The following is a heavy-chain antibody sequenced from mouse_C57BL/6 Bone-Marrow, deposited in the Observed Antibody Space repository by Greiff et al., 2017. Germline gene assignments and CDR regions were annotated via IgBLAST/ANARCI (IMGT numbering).Heavy chain of an antibody. D-gene: IGHD2-13*01. CDR2: IDPSDSYT. V-gene: IGHV1-50*01. CDR3: AREDYWHWYFDV. J-gene: IGHJ1*03. CDR1: GYTFTSYW. Sequence: VQLQQPGAELVKPGASVKLSCKASGYTFTSYWMQGVKQRPGQGLDWIGEIDPSDSYTNYNQKFKGKATLTVDTSSSTAYMQLSSLTSEDSAVYYCAREDYWHWYFDVWGTGTTVTVSS.